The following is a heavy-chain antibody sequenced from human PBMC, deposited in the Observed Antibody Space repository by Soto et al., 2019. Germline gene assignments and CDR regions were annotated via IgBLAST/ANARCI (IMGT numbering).Heavy chain of an antibody. V-gene: IGHV1-2*02. CDR1: GFTFTGHY. Sequence: ASVKVSCKASGFTFTGHYIHWVRQAPGQGLEWMGWINPNSGGTSYAQKFQGRVTMTRDTSITTAYMELSRLSSDDTAVYYCAKSGSFSRPSLGAFDYWGQGTLVTVSS. D-gene: IGHD1-26*01. J-gene: IGHJ4*02. CDR2: INPNSGGT. CDR3: AKSGSFSRPSLGAFDY.